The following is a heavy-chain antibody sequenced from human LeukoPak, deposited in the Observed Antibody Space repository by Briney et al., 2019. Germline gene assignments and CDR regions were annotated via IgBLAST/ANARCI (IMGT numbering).Heavy chain of an antibody. CDR1: GFTFSNAW. CDR2: IKRKTQGGTT. V-gene: IGHV3-15*01. CDR3: PRDSSGYLGY. J-gene: IGHJ4*02. D-gene: IGHD3-22*01. Sequence: PGGSLTLSCAASGFTFSNAWMSWLRQPPGKELEWGGHIKRKTQGGTTDYAAPVKGRFTISKADSTNAQYLQMNSLRTEDTAVYYCPRDSSGYLGYWGKENLVTVSS.